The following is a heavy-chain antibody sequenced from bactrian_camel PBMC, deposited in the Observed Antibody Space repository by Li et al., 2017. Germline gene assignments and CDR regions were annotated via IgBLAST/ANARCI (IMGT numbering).Heavy chain of an antibody. CDR1: GFTFSNNW. V-gene: IGHV3S6*01. D-gene: IGHD6*01. J-gene: IGHJ4*01. Sequence: HVQLVESGGGLVQPGGPLRLSCATSGFTFSNNWMHWVRQAPGKGLEWVSTISSDGGTTYYADSVRGRFTVSRDNAKNTLYLQMNSLKSEDTALYYCATGLGGGSWTHHPPHNYWGQGTQVTVS. CDR2: ISSDGGTT. CDR3: ATGLGGGSWTHHPPHNY.